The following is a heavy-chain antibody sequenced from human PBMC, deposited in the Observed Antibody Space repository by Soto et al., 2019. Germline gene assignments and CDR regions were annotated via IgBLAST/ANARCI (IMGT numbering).Heavy chain of an antibody. V-gene: IGHV3-23*01. CDR3: ARRARTATTNWGAFDI. D-gene: IGHD1-7*01. CDR2: ISYSADKT. J-gene: IGHJ3*02. CDR1: GFTFSNYV. Sequence: GVLRLSCAASGFTFSNYVMNWVRQAPGKGLEWVSTISYSADKTFYADSVKGRFTISRDNSRDTLFLQMNSLRADDAAVYYCARRARTATTNWGAFDIWGQGTMVTVSS.